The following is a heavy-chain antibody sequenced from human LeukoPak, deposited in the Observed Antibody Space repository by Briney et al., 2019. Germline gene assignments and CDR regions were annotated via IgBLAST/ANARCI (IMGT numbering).Heavy chain of an antibody. CDR2: ISWNSGSI. J-gene: IGHJ4*02. D-gene: IGHD6-13*01. V-gene: IGHV3-9*01. CDR3: AKDRGGSSWYGFDY. Sequence: GRSLRLSCAASGFTFDDYAMHWVRQAPGKGLEWVSGISWNSGSIGYADSVKGRFTISRDNAKNSLYLQMNSLRAEDTALYYCAKDRGGSSWYGFDYWGQGTLVTVPS. CDR1: GFTFDDYA.